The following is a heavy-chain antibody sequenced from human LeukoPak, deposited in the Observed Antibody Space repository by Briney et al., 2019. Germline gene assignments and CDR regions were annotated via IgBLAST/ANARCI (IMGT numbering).Heavy chain of an antibody. V-gene: IGHV3-21*04. CDR1: GFTFSSYS. D-gene: IGHD1-1*01. J-gene: IGHJ4*02. CDR2: ISSSSSYI. CDR3: ARVKGRNWNDR. Sequence: GGSLRLSCAASGFTFSSYSMNWVRQAPGKGLEWVSSISSSSSYIYYADSVKGRFTISRDNAKNSLYLQMNSLRAEDTAVYYCARVKGRNWNDRWGQGTLVTVSS.